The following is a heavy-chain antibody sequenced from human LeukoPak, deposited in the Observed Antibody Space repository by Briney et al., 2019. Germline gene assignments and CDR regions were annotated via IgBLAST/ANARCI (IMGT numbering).Heavy chain of an antibody. CDR1: GGSINSTIHH. J-gene: IGHJ5*01. D-gene: IGHD1-14*01. CDR2: IYYLGGT. Sequence: PSETLSLTCTVSGGSINSTIHHWGWIRQPPGKGLEWIGSIYYLGGTLYNPSLKSRVTIYVDMSKNQFSLTVSSVTAEDTALDYCASQHNGFDSWGQGTLVTVSS. V-gene: IGHV4-39*01. CDR3: ASQHNGFDS.